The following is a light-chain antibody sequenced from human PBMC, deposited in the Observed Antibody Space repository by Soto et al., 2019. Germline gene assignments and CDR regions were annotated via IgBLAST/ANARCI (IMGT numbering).Light chain of an antibody. CDR1: QSISSW. CDR2: NAS. V-gene: IGKV1-5*03. Sequence: DIQMTQSPSTLSASVGDRVTITCRASQSISSWLAWYQQKPGKVPKLAIYNASTLESGVPSRFTGSGSGTECTLTISSLQPDDFATYYCQQYNSYPSLGGGTKVEIK. CDR3: QQYNSYPS. J-gene: IGKJ4*01.